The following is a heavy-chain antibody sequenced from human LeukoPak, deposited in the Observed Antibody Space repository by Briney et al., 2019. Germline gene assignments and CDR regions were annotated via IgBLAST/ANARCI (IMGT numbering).Heavy chain of an antibody. CDR2: INHSGST. CDR1: GGSFSGYY. J-gene: IGHJ1*01. V-gene: IGHV4-34*01. D-gene: IGHD2-2*01. Sequence: SETLSLTCAVYGGSFSGYYWSWIRQPPGRGLEWIGEINHSGSTNYNPSLKSRVTISVDTSKNQFSLKLSSVTAADTAVYYCARLGPRAPDIVVVPAASKRGYFQHWGQGTLVTVSS. CDR3: ARLGPRAPDIVVVPAASKRGYFQH.